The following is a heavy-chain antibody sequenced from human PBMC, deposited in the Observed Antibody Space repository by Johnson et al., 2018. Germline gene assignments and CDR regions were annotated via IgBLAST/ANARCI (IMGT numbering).Heavy chain of an antibody. D-gene: IGHD5-24*01. Sequence: QVQLVQSGGGVVHPGRSXRLSCAASGFTLSSHAMHWVRQAPGAGLEWLSVISHAGANKHYVGSVRGRFFISRDNSKNTLYLQMNSLRTEDTAVYYCARELSRDGYNSLEDWGQGTLVTVSS. CDR3: ARELSRDGYNSLED. V-gene: IGHV3-30*03. CDR1: GFTLSSHA. J-gene: IGHJ4*02. CDR2: ISHAGANK.